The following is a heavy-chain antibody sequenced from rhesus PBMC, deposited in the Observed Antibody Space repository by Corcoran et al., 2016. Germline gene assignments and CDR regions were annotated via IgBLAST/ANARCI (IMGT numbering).Heavy chain of an antibody. Sequence: EVQLVETGGGLVQPGGSLKLSCAASGFTFSSYGMSWVRQAPGKGLEWVSAINSGWVITYSADPGKGRFTISRDNSKNTLSLQMNSLRAEDTAVYYCAKDMFEDTVGTVLGNFDYWGQGVLVTVSS. V-gene: IGHV3S5*01. CDR3: AKDMFEDTVGTVLGNFDY. D-gene: IGHD5-30*01. J-gene: IGHJ4*01. CDR1: GFTFSSYG. CDR2: INSGWVIT.